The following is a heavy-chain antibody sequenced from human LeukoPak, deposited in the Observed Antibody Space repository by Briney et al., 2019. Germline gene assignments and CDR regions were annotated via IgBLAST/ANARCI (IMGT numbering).Heavy chain of an antibody. CDR3: ARVRSAAATNAFDY. Sequence: SETLSLTCTVCGGSISGHYWSWIRQPPGRGLEWIGYIFYSGRTNYNPSLKSQVTMSVDTSKNQFSLQLSSVTAADTAVYYCARVRSAAATNAFDYCGQGTLVTVSS. CDR1: GGSISGHY. D-gene: IGHD6-13*01. CDR2: IFYSGRT. J-gene: IGHJ4*02. V-gene: IGHV4-59*11.